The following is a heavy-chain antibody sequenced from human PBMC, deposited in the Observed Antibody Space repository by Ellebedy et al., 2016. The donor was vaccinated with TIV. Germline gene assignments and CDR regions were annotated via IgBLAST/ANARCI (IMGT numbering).Heavy chain of an antibody. J-gene: IGHJ4*02. D-gene: IGHD6-13*01. CDR3: ARGLHSGSRAYAY. CDR2: IDHGGSA. CDR1: GESFSGFY. Sequence: SETLSLTXAVYGESFSGFYWSWIRQAPGKGLEWIGEIDHGGSANYNPSLKSRVTISVDTSKNQFSLNLSSVTAADTAVYYCARGLHSGSRAYAYWGQGTLVTVSS. V-gene: IGHV4-34*01.